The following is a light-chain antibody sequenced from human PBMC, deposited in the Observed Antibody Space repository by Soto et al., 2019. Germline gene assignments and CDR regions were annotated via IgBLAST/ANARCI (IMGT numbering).Light chain of an antibody. V-gene: IGKV3-20*01. J-gene: IGKJ1*01. CDR2: GAS. Sequence: EIVLTQSPGTLSLSPGERATLPCWASQSVTSNYLAWYQHKPGQAPRLLIYGASNRATGIPDRFSGSGSGTDFTLTISRLEPEDFAVYYCHQYYHYGTSPWTFVQGTKVESK. CDR3: HQYYHYGTSPWT. CDR1: QSVTSNY.